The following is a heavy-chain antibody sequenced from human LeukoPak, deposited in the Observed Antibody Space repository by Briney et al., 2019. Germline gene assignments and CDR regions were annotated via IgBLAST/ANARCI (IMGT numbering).Heavy chain of an antibody. CDR2: IYYSGST. CDR3: ARDQGDYSAPLGAGRAFDI. D-gene: IGHD6-13*01. J-gene: IGHJ3*02. Sequence: NPSETLSLTCTVSGGSISSYYWSWIRQPPGKGLEWNGYIYYSGSTNYNPSLKSRVTISVDTSKNQFSLKLSSVTAADTAVYYCARDQGDYSAPLGAGRAFDIWGQGTMVTVSS. CDR1: GGSISSYY. V-gene: IGHV4-59*01.